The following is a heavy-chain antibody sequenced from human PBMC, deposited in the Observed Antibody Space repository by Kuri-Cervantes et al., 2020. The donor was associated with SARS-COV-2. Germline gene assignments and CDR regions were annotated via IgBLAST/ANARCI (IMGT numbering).Heavy chain of an antibody. Sequence: SETLSLTCTVSGGSISSGDYYWSWIRQPPGKGLEWIGYIYYSGSTYYNPSLKSRVTISVDTSKNQFSLKLSSVTAADTAVYYCARDLREDAFDIWGQGTMVTVSS. CDR3: ARDLREDAFDI. CDR2: IYYSGST. CDR1: GGSISSGDYY. J-gene: IGHJ3*02. V-gene: IGHV4-30-4*08.